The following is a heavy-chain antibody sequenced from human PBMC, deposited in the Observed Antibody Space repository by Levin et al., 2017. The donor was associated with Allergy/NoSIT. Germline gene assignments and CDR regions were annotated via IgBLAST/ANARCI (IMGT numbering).Heavy chain of an antibody. J-gene: IGHJ4*02. CDR2: IYPGDSDT. CDR1: GYSFTSYW. V-gene: IGHV5-51*01. D-gene: IGHD3-16*02. CDR3: ARHQDDYVWGSYRPTNIDY. Sequence: GESLKISCKGSGYSFTSYWIGWVRQMPGKGLEWMGIIYPGDSDTRYSPSFQGQVTISADKSISTAYLQWSSLKASDTAMYYCARHQDDYVWGSYRPTNIDYWGQGTLVTVSS.